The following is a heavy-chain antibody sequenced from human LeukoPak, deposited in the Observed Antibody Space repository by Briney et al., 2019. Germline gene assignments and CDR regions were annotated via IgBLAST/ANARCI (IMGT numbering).Heavy chain of an antibody. Sequence: KSSETLSLTCAVYGGSFSGYYWSWIRQPPGKGLEWIGEINHSGSTNYNPSLKSRVTISVDTSKNQFSLKLSSVTAADTAVYYCARGVGATSFGSYYYYGMDVWGQGTTVTVSS. CDR3: ARGVGATSFGSYYYYGMDV. CDR2: INHSGST. D-gene: IGHD1-26*01. J-gene: IGHJ6*02. V-gene: IGHV4-34*01. CDR1: GGSFSGYY.